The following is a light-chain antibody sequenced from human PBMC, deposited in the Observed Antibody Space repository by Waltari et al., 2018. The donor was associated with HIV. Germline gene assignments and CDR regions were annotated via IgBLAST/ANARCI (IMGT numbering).Light chain of an antibody. Sequence: QSALTQPPPPSGSPGPSVPLPCTGPTRYVGGFNYVSWYQQHPGKAPQLMIYEVSKRPSGVPDRFSGSKSGNMASLTVSGLQAEDEADYYCNSYAGSNNVVFGGGTKVTVL. CDR2: EVS. J-gene: IGLJ2*01. CDR3: NSYAGSNNVV. CDR1: TRYVGGFNY. V-gene: IGLV2-8*01.